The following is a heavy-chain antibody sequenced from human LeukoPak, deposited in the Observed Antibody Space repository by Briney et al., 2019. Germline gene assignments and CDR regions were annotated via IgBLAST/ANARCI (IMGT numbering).Heavy chain of an antibody. V-gene: IGHV3-53*01. CDR1: GFTFSSYG. CDR2: IYSDNT. CDR3: ARRAGAYSHPYDY. J-gene: IGHJ4*02. D-gene: IGHD4/OR15-4a*01. Sequence: GALRLSCAASGFTFSSYGMSWVRQAPGKGLEWVSFIYSDNTHYLDSVKGRFTISRDNSKNTLYLQMNSLRAEDTAVYYCARRAGAYSHPYDYWGQGTLVTVSS.